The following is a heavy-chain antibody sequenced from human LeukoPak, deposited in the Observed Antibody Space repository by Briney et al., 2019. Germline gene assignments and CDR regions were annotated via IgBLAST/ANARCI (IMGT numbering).Heavy chain of an antibody. D-gene: IGHD5-12*01. CDR3: AREDPSVYSGYDSSYYYGMDV. Sequence: AGESLKISCKASGYTFTSYAMHWVRQAPGQRLEWMGWINAGNGNTKYSQKFQGRVTITRDTSASTAYMELSSLRSEDTAVYYCAREDPSVYSGYDSSYYYGMDVWGQGTTVTVSS. CDR2: INAGNGNT. V-gene: IGHV1-3*01. J-gene: IGHJ6*02. CDR1: GYTFTSYA.